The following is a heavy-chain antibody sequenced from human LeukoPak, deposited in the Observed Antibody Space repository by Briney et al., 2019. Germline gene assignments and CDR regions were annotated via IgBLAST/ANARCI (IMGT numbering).Heavy chain of an antibody. CDR3: ARDLAYDSSGWPQYYYYYYMDV. CDR1: GGSISSYY. J-gene: IGHJ6*03. V-gene: IGHV4-4*07. Sequence: SETLSLTRTVSGGSISSYYWSWIRQPAGKGLEWIGRIYTSGSTNYNPSLKSRVTMSVDTSKNQFSQKLSSVTAADTAVYYCARDLAYDSSGWPQYYYYYYMDVWGKGTTVTVSS. D-gene: IGHD3-22*01. CDR2: IYTSGST.